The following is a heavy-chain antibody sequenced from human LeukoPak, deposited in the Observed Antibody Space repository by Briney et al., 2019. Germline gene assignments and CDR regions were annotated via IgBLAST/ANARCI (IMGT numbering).Heavy chain of an antibody. J-gene: IGHJ4*02. CDR3: TRPSSGGFGFDS. CDR1: GGSISNSGYY. CDR2: IFHRGNT. D-gene: IGHD6-25*01. V-gene: IGHV4-39*01. Sequence: SETLSLTCTVSGGSISNSGYYWGCIRQPPGKGLEYIGNIFHRGNTYYNPSLKSRVTFSVDTSKNQFSLKLSAVTAADTAVYYCTRPSSGGFGFDSWGQGTLVTVSS.